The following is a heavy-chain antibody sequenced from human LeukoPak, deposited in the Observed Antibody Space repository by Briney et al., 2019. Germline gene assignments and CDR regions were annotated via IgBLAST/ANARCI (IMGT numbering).Heavy chain of an antibody. CDR3: ARVPAARDFGY. CDR1: GYTFTNYD. D-gene: IGHD2-15*01. V-gene: IGHV1-8*01. J-gene: IGHJ4*02. Sequence: VSVKVSCKASGYTFTNYDIHWVRQATGQGLEWMGWMNPYSGNTGYAQKFQGRVTMTRDTSINTAYLELSSLKSGDTAVYYCARVPAARDFGYWGQGTPVIVSS. CDR2: MNPYSGNT.